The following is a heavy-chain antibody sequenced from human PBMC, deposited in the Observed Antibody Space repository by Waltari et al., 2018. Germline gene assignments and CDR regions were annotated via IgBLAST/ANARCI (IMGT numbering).Heavy chain of an antibody. D-gene: IGHD6-19*01. V-gene: IGHV3-23*03. CDR3: AKPRSGWPWLFDY. CDR2: IYSGGST. Sequence: EVQLLESGGGLVQPGGSLRLSCAASGFTFSSYAMSWVRQAPGKGLEWVSVIYSGGSTYYADSVKGRFTISRDNSKNTLYLQMNSLRAEDTAVDYCAKPRSGWPWLFDYWGQGTLVTVSS. J-gene: IGHJ4*02. CDR1: GFTFSSYA.